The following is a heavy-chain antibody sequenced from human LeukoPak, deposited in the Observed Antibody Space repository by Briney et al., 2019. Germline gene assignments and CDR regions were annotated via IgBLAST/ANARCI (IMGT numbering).Heavy chain of an antibody. CDR2: INIDGSST. CDR1: GFTFSNYW. CDR3: ARGLRFLEWLLNRTKAYYFDY. J-gene: IGHJ4*02. D-gene: IGHD3-3*01. Sequence: GGSLRLSCAVSGFTFSNYWMHWVRQAPGMGLVWVSRINIDGSSTSYADSVKGRFTISRDNAKNTLYLQMNSLRAEDTAVYYCARGLRFLEWLLNRTKAYYFDYWGQGTLVTVSS. V-gene: IGHV3-74*01.